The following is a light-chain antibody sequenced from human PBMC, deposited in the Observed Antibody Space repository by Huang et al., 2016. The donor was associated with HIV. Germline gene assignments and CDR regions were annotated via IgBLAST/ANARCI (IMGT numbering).Light chain of an antibody. J-gene: IGKJ5*01. CDR3: QQYHDWPPVT. V-gene: IGKV3-15*01. CDR2: HAS. CDR1: QSVTNN. Sequence: ETVMTQSPATLSVSPGERATLSCRASQSVTNNLAWYQQKPGQAPRLLIYHASTRATGVSVRFSGSGSGTEFTLPISSLQSEDFAVYYCQQYHDWPPVTFGQGTRLEIK.